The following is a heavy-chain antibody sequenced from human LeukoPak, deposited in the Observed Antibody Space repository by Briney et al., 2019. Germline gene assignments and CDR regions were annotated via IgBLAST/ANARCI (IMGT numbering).Heavy chain of an antibody. J-gene: IGHJ3*02. D-gene: IGHD5-24*01. CDR3: ARSMAADDAFDI. CDR1: GGSISSGGYY. Sequence: SETLSLTCTVSGGSISSGGYYWSWIRQHPGKGLEWIGYIYYSGSTYYNPSLKSRVTISVDTSKNQFSLQLSSVTAADTAVYYCARSMAADDAFDIWGQGTMVTVSS. CDR2: IYYSGST. V-gene: IGHV4-31*03.